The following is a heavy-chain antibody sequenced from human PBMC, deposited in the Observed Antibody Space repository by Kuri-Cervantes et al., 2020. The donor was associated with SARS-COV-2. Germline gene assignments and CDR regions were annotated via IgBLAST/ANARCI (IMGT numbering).Heavy chain of an antibody. D-gene: IGHD6-13*01. Sequence: GESLKISCAASGFTFSSYAMTWVRQAPGKGLEWVSVISASGDFTYFADSVKGRFTISRDNSKNTLYLQTNSLRAEDTALYYCAKGLSSSWYVGFDYWGQGTLVTVSS. CDR1: GFTFSSYA. V-gene: IGHV3-23*01. CDR2: ISASGDFT. J-gene: IGHJ4*01. CDR3: AKGLSSSWYVGFDY.